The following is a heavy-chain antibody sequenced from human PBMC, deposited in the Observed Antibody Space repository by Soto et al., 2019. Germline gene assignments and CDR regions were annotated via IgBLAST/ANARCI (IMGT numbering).Heavy chain of an antibody. D-gene: IGHD3-22*01. CDR2: IYYSGSI. Sequence: QVHLQESGPGLVKPSGTLSLTCAVSGDSISSSDWWSWVRQPPGKGLEWIGEIYYSGSINYNPSLKSRVTISVDKSKNQFSLKLSSVTAADTAVYYCARDVGNFYDSSPTGQFDFWGQGTLVTVSS. V-gene: IGHV4-4*02. CDR3: ARDVGNFYDSSPTGQFDF. J-gene: IGHJ4*02. CDR1: GDSISSSDW.